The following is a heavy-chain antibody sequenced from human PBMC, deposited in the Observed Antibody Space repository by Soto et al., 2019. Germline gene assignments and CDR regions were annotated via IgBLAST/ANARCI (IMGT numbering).Heavy chain of an antibody. CDR2: TIPAIDLI. Sequence: QVQLVQSGAEVKKPGASVKVSCKASAGTFDTYSIMWVRQAPGQGLEWMGRTIPAIDLINYAQKFQGRFTITVDKSTTTVYMELRSLRYEDTAIYYCAGTGSFDYWGQGTLVTVSS. D-gene: IGHD3-10*01. J-gene: IGHJ4*02. V-gene: IGHV1-69*02. CDR3: AGTGSFDY. CDR1: AGTFDTYS.